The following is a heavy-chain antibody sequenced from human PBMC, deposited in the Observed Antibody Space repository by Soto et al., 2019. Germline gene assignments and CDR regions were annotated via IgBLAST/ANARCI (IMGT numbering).Heavy chain of an antibody. CDR2: ISYDGSNK. CDR3: ARRDSPRGYSYGPAVTPFDY. D-gene: IGHD5-18*01. Sequence: LRLSCAASGFTFSSYAMHWVRQAPGKGLEWVAVISYDGSNKYYADSVKGRFTISRDNSKNTLYLQMNSLRAEDTAVYYCARRDSPRGYSYGPAVTPFDYWGQGTLVTVSS. CDR1: GFTFSSYA. J-gene: IGHJ4*02. V-gene: IGHV3-30-3*01.